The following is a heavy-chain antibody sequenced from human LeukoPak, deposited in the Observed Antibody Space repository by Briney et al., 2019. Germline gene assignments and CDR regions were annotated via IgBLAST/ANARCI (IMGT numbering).Heavy chain of an antibody. CDR3: TRGGGSYFWYFDC. D-gene: IGHD1-26*01. CDR2: IRSKAYGGTT. V-gene: IGHV3-49*04. Sequence: GGSLRLSCTASGFTFGDYAMSWVRQAPGKGLEWVGFIRSKAYGGTTEYAASVKGRFTISRDDSKSIAYLQMNSLKTEDTAVYYCTRGGGSYFWYFDCWGQGTLVTVSS. J-gene: IGHJ4*02. CDR1: GFTFGDYA.